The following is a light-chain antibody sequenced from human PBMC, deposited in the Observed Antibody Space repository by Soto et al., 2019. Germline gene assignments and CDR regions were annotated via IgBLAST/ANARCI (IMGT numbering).Light chain of an antibody. J-gene: IGKJ4*01. CDR3: QQRTNWS. Sequence: EVVLTQSPATLSLSPGERATLSCRASQSVGSYLAWYQQKPGQAPRLLIYDASNRATGIPDRFTGSGSGRDFTLTISSLEHEDFALYYCQQRTNWSFGGGTKVEIK. CDR1: QSVGSY. CDR2: DAS. V-gene: IGKV3-11*02.